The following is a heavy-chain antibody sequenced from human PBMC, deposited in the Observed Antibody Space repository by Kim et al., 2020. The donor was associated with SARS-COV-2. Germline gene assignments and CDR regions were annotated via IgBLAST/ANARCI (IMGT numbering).Heavy chain of an antibody. CDR2: ISYDGSNK. J-gene: IGHJ4*02. CDR3: ARDQRESGRGARGGARDH. CDR1: GFTFSSYA. D-gene: IGHD3-10*01. V-gene: IGHV3-30*04. Sequence: GESLRLSCAASGFTFSSYAMHWVRQAPGKGLEWVAVISYDGSNKYYADYVKGRFTISRDNSKNALYLQMNSLRAEDTAVYYCARDQRESGRGARGGARDHWGQGTLVTVSS.